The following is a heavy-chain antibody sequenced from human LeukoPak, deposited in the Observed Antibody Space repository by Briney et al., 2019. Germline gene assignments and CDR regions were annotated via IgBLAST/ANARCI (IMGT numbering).Heavy chain of an antibody. CDR1: GFTFSSYA. Sequence: GGSLRLSCAASGFTFSSYAMSWVRQAPGKGLEWVSSISYSGGSTYYADSVKGRFTISRDNSKNTLYPQMNSLRAEDTAVYYCAKSNGQWLMEGNWFDPWGQGTLVTVSS. D-gene: IGHD6-19*01. V-gene: IGHV3-23*01. CDR2: ISYSGGST. J-gene: IGHJ5*02. CDR3: AKSNGQWLMEGNWFDP.